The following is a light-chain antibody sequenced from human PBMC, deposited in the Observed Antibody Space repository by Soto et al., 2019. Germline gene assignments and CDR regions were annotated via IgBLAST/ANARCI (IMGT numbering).Light chain of an antibody. CDR1: HGIRND. V-gene: IGKV1-17*01. Sequence: DIQMTQSPSSLSASVGDRVTITCRASHGIRNDLSWYQQKPGKAPKRLVYTAYSLQSGIPARFSGSGSGTEFTLTICGLKAEVFATYYCLPHNSYPPTCGGETKVEMK. CDR3: LPHNSYPPT. CDR2: TAY. J-gene: IGKJ4*01.